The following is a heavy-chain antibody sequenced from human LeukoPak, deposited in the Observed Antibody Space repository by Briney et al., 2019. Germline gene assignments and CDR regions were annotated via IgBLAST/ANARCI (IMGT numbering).Heavy chain of an antibody. Sequence: ASVKVSCKASGYTFTSYDINWVRQATGQGLEWMGWMNPNSGNTGYAQKFQGRVTMTRNTSISTAYMELSSLRSEDTAVYYCARGGDSSGWAPFDYWGQGTLVTVSS. D-gene: IGHD6-19*01. CDR1: GYTFTSYD. V-gene: IGHV1-8*01. J-gene: IGHJ4*02. CDR3: ARGGDSSGWAPFDY. CDR2: MNPNSGNT.